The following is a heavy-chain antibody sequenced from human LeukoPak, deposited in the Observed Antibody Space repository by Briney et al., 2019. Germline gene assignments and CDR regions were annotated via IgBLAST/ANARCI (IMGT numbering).Heavy chain of an antibody. J-gene: IGHJ4*02. CDR3: ARGGCSSTSCTPDY. CDR1: GFTFSSYS. Sequence: GGSLRLSCAASGFTFSSYSMNWVRQVPGKGLEWVSSISSSSSYIYYADSVKGRFTISRDNAKNSLYLQMNSLRAEDTAVYYCARGGCSSTSCTPDYWGQGTLVTVSS. D-gene: IGHD2-2*01. V-gene: IGHV3-21*01. CDR2: ISSSSSYI.